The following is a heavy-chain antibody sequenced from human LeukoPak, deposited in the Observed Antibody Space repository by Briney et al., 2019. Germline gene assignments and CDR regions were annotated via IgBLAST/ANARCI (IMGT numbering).Heavy chain of an antibody. CDR2: LYTYGST. CDR1: GGSISSNSYY. V-gene: IGHV4-61*02. CDR3: AREVTYGSGSRAFDI. D-gene: IGHD3-10*01. Sequence: PSETLSLTCTVSGGSISSNSYYWNWIRQLAGKGLEWIGRLYTYGSTTYNPSLKSRVTISVDTSKNQFSLRVTSVTAADTAVYYCAREVTYGSGSRAFDIWGQGTMVTVSS. J-gene: IGHJ3*02.